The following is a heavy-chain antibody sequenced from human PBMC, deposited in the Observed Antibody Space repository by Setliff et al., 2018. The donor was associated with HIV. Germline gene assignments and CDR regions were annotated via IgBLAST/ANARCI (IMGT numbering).Heavy chain of an antibody. CDR2: ISGSGGTA. CDR1: GFTFSSYA. CDR3: AKDYRRVSPQHSGYESHYYYGMDV. D-gene: IGHD5-12*01. V-gene: IGHV3-23*01. Sequence: PGGSLRLSCAASGFTFSSYAMSWVRQAPGKGLEWVSAISGSGGTAYYADFVKGRFTISRDKSKNTLYLQMNSLRAEDTAVYYCAKDYRRVSPQHSGYESHYYYGMDVWGQGTTVTVSS. J-gene: IGHJ6*02.